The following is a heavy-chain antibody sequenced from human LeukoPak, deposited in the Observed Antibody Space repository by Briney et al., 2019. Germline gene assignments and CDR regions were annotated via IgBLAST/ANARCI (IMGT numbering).Heavy chain of an antibody. D-gene: IGHD2-2*02. CDR1: GGSFSGYY. CDR2: MNHGGTT. CDR3: ARLSESSCNKWPCYYYGMDV. V-gene: IGHV4-34*01. Sequence: SETLSLTCAVYGGSFSGYYWSWIRQPPGKGLEWIGEMNHGGTTNYNTALKSRVTISVDTSKNQFSLKLGSVTAADTAVYYCARLSESSCNKWPCYYYGMDVWGQGTTVTVSS. J-gene: IGHJ6*02.